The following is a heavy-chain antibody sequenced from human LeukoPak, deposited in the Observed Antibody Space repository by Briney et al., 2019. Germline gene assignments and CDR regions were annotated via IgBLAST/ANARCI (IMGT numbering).Heavy chain of an antibody. Sequence: GASVKGSCKASGYTFTSYGISWVRQAPGQGLEWMGWISAYNDNTNYAQKLQGRVTMTTDTSTSTAYMELRSLRSDDTAVYYCASTPIVVVPAAIPYYYYYGMDVSGQGTTVTVSS. V-gene: IGHV1-18*01. CDR1: GYTFTSYG. J-gene: IGHJ6*02. CDR3: ASTPIVVVPAAIPYYYYYGMDV. D-gene: IGHD2-2*02. CDR2: ISAYNDNT.